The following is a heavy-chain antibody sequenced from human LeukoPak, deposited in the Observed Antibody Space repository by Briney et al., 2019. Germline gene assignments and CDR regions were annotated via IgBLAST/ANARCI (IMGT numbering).Heavy chain of an antibody. J-gene: IGHJ6*03. CDR2: ISSSSYI. Sequence: PGGSLRLSCAASGFTFSSYSMNWVRQAPGKGLEWVSSISSSSYIYYADSVKGRFTISRDNAKNSLYLQMNSLRAEDTAVYYCANSRSGYDLYYYYYMDVWGKGTTVTISS. CDR1: GFTFSSYS. V-gene: IGHV3-21*04. CDR3: ANSRSGYDLYYYYYMDV. D-gene: IGHD5-12*01.